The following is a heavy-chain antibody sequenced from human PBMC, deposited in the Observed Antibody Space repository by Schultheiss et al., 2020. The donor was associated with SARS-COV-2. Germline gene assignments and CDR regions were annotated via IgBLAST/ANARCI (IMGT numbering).Heavy chain of an antibody. CDR3: ARDPDRWNYIMSWFDP. CDR2: MNPNSGNT. D-gene: IGHD1-7*01. CDR1: GYSFTSYG. Sequence: ASVKVSCKASGYSFTSYGISWVRQATGQGLEWMGWMNPNSGNTGYAQKFQGRVTMTRDTSISTAYMELSRLRSDDTAVYYCARDPDRWNYIMSWFDPWGQGTLVTGSS. V-gene: IGHV1-8*02. J-gene: IGHJ5*02.